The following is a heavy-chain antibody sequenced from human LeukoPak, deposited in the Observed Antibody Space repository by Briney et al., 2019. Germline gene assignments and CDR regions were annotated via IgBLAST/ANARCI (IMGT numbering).Heavy chain of an antibody. Sequence: SGTLSLTCAVYGGSFSGYYWSWIRQPPGKGREWIGEINHSGSTNYNPSLKSRVTISVDTSKNQFSLKLSSVTAADTAVYYCARKWLRSLDNWGQGTLVTVSS. D-gene: IGHD5-12*01. CDR1: GGSFSGYY. J-gene: IGHJ4*02. CDR2: INHSGST. V-gene: IGHV4-34*01. CDR3: ARKWLRSLDN.